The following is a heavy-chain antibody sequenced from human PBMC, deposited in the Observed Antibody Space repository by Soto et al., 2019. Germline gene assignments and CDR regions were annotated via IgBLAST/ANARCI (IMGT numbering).Heavy chain of an antibody. D-gene: IGHD2-15*01. Sequence: LGESLKISCNGSGYSFTIYCISLVRQMPGKGLEWMGRIDPSDSYTNYSPSFQGHVTISADKSISTAYLQWSSLKASDTAMYYCARLVGPQGGYWGQGTLVTVSS. CDR2: IDPSDSYT. CDR1: GYSFTIYC. V-gene: IGHV5-10-1*01. CDR3: ARLVGPQGGY. J-gene: IGHJ4*02.